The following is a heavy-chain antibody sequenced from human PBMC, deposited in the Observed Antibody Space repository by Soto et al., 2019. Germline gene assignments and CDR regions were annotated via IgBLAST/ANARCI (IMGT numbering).Heavy chain of an antibody. V-gene: IGHV4-61*01. D-gene: IGHD3-22*01. Sequence: SETLSLTCTVSGGSVSSGSYYWSWIRQPPGKGLEWIGYIYYSGSTNYNPSLKSRVTISVDTSKNQFSLKLSSVTAADTAVYYCASSSVNVYYDSRGYYYLFDYWGQGTLVTVSS. J-gene: IGHJ4*02. CDR2: IYYSGST. CDR3: ASSSVNVYYDSRGYYYLFDY. CDR1: GGSVSSGSYY.